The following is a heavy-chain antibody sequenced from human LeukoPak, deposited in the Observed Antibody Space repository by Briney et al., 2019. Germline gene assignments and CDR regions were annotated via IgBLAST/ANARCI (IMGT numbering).Heavy chain of an antibody. CDR3: ASLPYDYVWGSYRFFDY. CDR2: ISSSSSYT. D-gene: IGHD3-16*02. V-gene: IGHV3-11*03. Sequence: GGSLRLSCAASGFTFSDYYMSWIRRAPGKGLEWVSYISSSSSYTNYADSVKGRFTISRDNAKNSLYLQMNSLRAEDTAVYYCASLPYDYVWGSYRFFDYWGQGTLVTVSS. J-gene: IGHJ4*02. CDR1: GFTFSDYY.